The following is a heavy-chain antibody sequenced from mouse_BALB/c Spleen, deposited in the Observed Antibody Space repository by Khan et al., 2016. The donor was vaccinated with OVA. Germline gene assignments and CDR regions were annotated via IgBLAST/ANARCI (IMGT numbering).Heavy chain of an antibody. CDR2: ITSGGSYT. J-gene: IGHJ2*01. CDR1: GFTFSSYS. CDR3: TRDRNYYGSSFYFDY. D-gene: IGHD1-1*01. V-gene: IGHV5-6-4*01. Sequence: EVELVESGGGLVKPGGSLRLSCEASGFTFSSYSMSWVRQTPEKRREWVATITSGGSYTYYPDSVQGRFTISRDNAKNTLYLQMSSLKSEDTAIYYCTRDRNYYGSSFYFDYWGQGTTLTVSS.